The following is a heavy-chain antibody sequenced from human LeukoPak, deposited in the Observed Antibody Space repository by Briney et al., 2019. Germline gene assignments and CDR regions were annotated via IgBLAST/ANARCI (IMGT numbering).Heavy chain of an antibody. CDR3: ARDRSFGD. V-gene: IGHV3-23*01. D-gene: IGHD3-10*01. Sequence: QTGGPLRLPCTASGFTFSSYVMSWVRQAPGKGLEWVSTISASGGSTSYADSVKGRFTISRDNSKNTLYLQMNSLRAEDTAVYYCARDRSFGDWGQGTLVTVSS. J-gene: IGHJ4*02. CDR2: ISASGGST. CDR1: GFTFSSYV.